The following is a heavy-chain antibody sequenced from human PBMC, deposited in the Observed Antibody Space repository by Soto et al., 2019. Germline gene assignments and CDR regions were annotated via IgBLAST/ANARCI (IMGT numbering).Heavy chain of an antibody. V-gene: IGHV3-23*01. Sequence: EVQLSESGGGLVQPGGSLRLSCAASGFTFSIYAMSWVRQAPGKGLEWVSGISDSGASTYYADSVRGRFTISRDNSKNTVYLEINRLRAEDTALYYCAKDGFCGKFPYYFDYWGQGTQVTVSS. CDR3: AKDGFCGKFPYYFDY. CDR1: GFTFSIYA. CDR2: ISDSGAST. D-gene: IGHD1-26*01. J-gene: IGHJ4*02.